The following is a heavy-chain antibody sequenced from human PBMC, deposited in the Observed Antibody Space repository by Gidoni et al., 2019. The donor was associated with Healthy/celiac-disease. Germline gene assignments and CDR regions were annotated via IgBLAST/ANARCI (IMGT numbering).Heavy chain of an antibody. CDR2: IYYSGST. CDR1: GGSISSGDYY. V-gene: IGHV4-30-4*01. Sequence: QVQLQESCPGLVKPSQTLSLPCTVSGGSISSGDYYWSWIRQPPGQGLEWIGYIYYSGSTYYNPSLKSRVTISVDTSKNQFSLKLSSVTAADTAVYYCARWDCGGDCYVDYWGQGTLVTVSS. J-gene: IGHJ4*02. D-gene: IGHD2-21*01. CDR3: ARWDCGGDCYVDY.